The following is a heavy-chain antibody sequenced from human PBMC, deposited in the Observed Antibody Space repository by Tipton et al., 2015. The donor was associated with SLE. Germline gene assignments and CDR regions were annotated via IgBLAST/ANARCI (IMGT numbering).Heavy chain of an antibody. CDR2: FYYGSGIT. CDR1: GASTTSDY. CDR3: ARNVNTTMDV. Sequence: TLSLTCTVSGASTTSDYWSWIRQPAGQGLGWIGRFYYGSGITNSNPSLKSRVSMSVDTAKNQFSLKLTSVSAADTAVYYCARNVNTTMDVWGQGTTVTVSS. J-gene: IGHJ6*02. D-gene: IGHD1-14*01. V-gene: IGHV4-4*07.